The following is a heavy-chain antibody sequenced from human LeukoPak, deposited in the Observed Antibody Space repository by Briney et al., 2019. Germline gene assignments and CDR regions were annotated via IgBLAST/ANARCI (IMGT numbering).Heavy chain of an antibody. Sequence: GGSLRLSCAASGFTFSSYAMGWVRQAPGKGLEWVSAISGSGGSTYYAGSVKGRFTISRDNSKNTLYLQMNSLRAEDTAVYYCAKVRAGPFDYWGQGTLVTVSS. CDR1: GFTFSSYA. D-gene: IGHD6-13*01. V-gene: IGHV3-23*01. J-gene: IGHJ4*02. CDR2: ISGSGGST. CDR3: AKVRAGPFDY.